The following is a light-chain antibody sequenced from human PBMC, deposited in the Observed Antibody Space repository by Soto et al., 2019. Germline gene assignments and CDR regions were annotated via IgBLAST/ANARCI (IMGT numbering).Light chain of an antibody. CDR2: RNN. J-gene: IGLJ1*01. Sequence: QSVLTQPPSVSGAPGQRVTISCTGSNSNIGAGYDVHWYHHLPGTAPKLLIFRNNHRPSGVPDRFSGSKSGTSASLAITGLQPXXEXDYYCQSYDGSLSAPFVLGTGTKLTVL. CDR1: NSNIGAGYD. V-gene: IGLV1-40*01. CDR3: QSYDGSLSAPFV.